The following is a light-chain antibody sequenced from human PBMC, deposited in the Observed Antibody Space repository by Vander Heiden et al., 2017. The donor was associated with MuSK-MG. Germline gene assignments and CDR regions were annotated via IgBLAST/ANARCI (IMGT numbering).Light chain of an antibody. J-gene: IGKJ1*01. CDR1: QSVNQW. V-gene: IGKV1-5*03. Sequence: DIQMTQSPSTVSASRGDRVNITCRASQSVNQWLAWHQQKPGVAPKVLIFKASTTESGVSSRFSGGGSGTDFTLTITSLQPGDSATYYCQQYDNYPWTFGQGTKLEIK. CDR2: KAS. CDR3: QQYDNYPWT.